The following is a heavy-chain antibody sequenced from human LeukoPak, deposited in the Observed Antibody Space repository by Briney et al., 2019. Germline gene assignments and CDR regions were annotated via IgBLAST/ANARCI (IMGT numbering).Heavy chain of an antibody. J-gene: IGHJ4*02. CDR2: ISGSGGST. V-gene: IGHV3-23*01. CDR3: AKRRVVAPDFDY. Sequence: GGSLRLSCAASGFTFSSYAMSWVRQAPGKGLEWVPAISGSGGSTYYADSVKGRFTISRDNSKNTLYLQMNSLRAEDTAVYYCAKRRVVAPDFDYWGQGTLVTVSS. CDR1: GFTFSSYA. D-gene: IGHD2-2*01.